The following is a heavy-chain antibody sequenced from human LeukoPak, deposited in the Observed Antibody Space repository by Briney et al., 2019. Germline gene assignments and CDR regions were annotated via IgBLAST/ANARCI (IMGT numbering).Heavy chain of an antibody. Sequence: ASVKVSCKASRYTFTGYYMHWVRQAPGQRLEWMGIIKPSGGNTNYAQKFQGRVTMTRDTSTSTVYMELSSLKSEDTAVYYCARVRDGYNDAYDIWGQGTMVTVSS. CDR1: RYTFTGYY. J-gene: IGHJ3*02. V-gene: IGHV1-46*01. D-gene: IGHD5-24*01. CDR2: IKPSGGNT. CDR3: ARVRDGYNDAYDI.